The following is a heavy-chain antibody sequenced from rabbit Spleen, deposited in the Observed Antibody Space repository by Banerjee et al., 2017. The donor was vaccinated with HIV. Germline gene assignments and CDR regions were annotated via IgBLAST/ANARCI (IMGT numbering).Heavy chain of an antibody. CDR2: INSFSGGT. D-gene: IGHD6-1*01. J-gene: IGHJ4*01. V-gene: IGHV1S40*01. CDR3: ARDDGSYDYIDGYFKL. Sequence: WIGCINSFSGGTVYATWAKGRFTISKASWTTVTLQMTSLTAADTASYFCARDDGSYDYIDGYFKLWGQGTLVTVS.